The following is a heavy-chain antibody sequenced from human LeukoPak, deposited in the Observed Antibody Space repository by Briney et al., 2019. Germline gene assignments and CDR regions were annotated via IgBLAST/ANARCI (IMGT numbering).Heavy chain of an antibody. J-gene: IGHJ4*02. CDR2: IYTSGGT. CDR1: GDSISSYY. Sequence: SETLSLTCTVSGDSISSYYWSWIRQPPGKGLEWIGYIYTSGGTNYIPSLKGRGTISIDTSKNQFSLKLSSVTAADSAVYYCARLTLLSTSPDRYYLDYWGQGTLVTVSS. D-gene: IGHD6-6*01. V-gene: IGHV4-4*09. CDR3: ARLTLLSTSPDRYYLDY.